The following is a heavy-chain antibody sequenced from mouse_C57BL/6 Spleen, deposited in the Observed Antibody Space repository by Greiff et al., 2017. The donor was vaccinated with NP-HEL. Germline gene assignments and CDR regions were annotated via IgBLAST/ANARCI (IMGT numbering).Heavy chain of an antibody. J-gene: IGHJ4*01. D-gene: IGHD1-1*01. Sequence: VKLVESGPGLVAPSQSLSITCTVSGFSLTSYGVSWVRQPPGQGLEWMGVIWGDGSTNYHSDHISRLGTSKDDYKSQVSLKLNSLQTADTATYYCAKGSTYYGSSSYAIGYWGQGASVTVSS. CDR1: GFSLTSYG. CDR2: IWGDGST. CDR3: AKGSTYYGSSSYAIGY. V-gene: IGHV2-3*01.